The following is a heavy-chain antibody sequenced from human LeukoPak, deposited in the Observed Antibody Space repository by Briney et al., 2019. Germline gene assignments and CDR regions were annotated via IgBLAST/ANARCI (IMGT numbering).Heavy chain of an antibody. J-gene: IGHJ4*02. CDR2: INSDGSWT. D-gene: IGHD2-2*01. CDR1: GNYW. CDR3: VSFYETY. Sequence: AGGSLRLSCAASGNYWMHWVRQAPGKGLVWVSHINSDGSWTGYADSVKGRFTISKDNAKNMVYLYMNSLRVDDTAVYYCVSFYETYWGRGTLVTVSS. V-gene: IGHV3-74*01.